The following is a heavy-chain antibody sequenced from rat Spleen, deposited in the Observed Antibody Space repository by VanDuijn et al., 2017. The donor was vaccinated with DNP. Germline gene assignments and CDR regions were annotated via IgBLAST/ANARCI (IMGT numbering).Heavy chain of an antibody. D-gene: IGHD5-1*01. Sequence: EVQLVETGGGLVQPGKSLKLSCVASGFTFSSYWMYWIRQTPGKGLEWLSSINTDGGSTFYPDSVKGRFSISRDNAKSTLYLQVNSLRSEDTATYYCTRLGLGAQVMDAWGQGASVTVSS. CDR1: GFTFSSYW. CDR2: INTDGGST. J-gene: IGHJ4*01. V-gene: IGHV5-58*01. CDR3: TRLGLGAQVMDA.